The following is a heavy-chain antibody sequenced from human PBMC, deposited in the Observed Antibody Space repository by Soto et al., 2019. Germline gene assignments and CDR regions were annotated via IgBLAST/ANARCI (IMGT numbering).Heavy chain of an antibody. Sequence: SVKVSCKASGGTFSSYAISCVRQSPGQGREWMGGIIPIFGTANYAQKFQGRVTITADESTSTAYMELSSLRSEDTAVYYCARVVDTAFDYWGQGTLVTVSS. CDR3: ARVVDTAFDY. D-gene: IGHD5-18*01. J-gene: IGHJ4*02. CDR1: GGTFSSYA. CDR2: IIPIFGTA. V-gene: IGHV1-69*13.